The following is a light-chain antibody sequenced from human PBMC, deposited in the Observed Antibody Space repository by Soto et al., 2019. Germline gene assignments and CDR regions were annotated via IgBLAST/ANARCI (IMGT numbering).Light chain of an antibody. CDR1: QTLSPN. J-gene: IGKJ5*01. CDR2: GSS. Sequence: EVVLTQSPGTRSLSPGDRATLSCRASQTLSPNYLAWCQQKPGHPPRLLIYGSSKRATGIPDRFSGSGSGTEFTLTISSLQSEDFAVYYCQQYNNWPPITFGQGTRLEIK. CDR3: QQYNNWPPIT. V-gene: IGKV3D-15*01.